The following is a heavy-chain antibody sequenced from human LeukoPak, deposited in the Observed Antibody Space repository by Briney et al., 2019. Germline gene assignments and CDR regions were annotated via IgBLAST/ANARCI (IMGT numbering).Heavy chain of an antibody. CDR1: GGTFSSYA. J-gene: IGHJ6*03. Sequence: GSSVKVSCKASGGTFSSYAISWVRQAPGQGLEWMGRIIPIFVTANYAQKFQGRVTITPDKSTSTAYMELSSLRSEDTAVYYCARSFCSSTSCYGASYYYYYMDVWGKGTTVTVSS. CDR3: ARSFCSSTSCYGASYYYYYMDV. D-gene: IGHD2-2*01. V-gene: IGHV1-69*06. CDR2: IIPIFVTA.